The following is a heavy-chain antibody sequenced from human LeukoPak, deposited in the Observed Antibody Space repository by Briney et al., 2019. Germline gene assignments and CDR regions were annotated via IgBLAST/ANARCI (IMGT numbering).Heavy chain of an antibody. CDR2: ISGSGGST. V-gene: IGHV3-23*01. CDR1: GFTFSSYA. CDR3: AKEGRYSSSSEVDY. Sequence: GGSLRLSCAASGFTFSSYAMSWVRQAPGKGLEWVSAISGSGGSTYYADSVKGRFTVSRDNSKNTLYLQMNSLRAEDTALYYCAKEGRYSSSSEVDYWGQGTLVTVSS. J-gene: IGHJ4*02. D-gene: IGHD6-6*01.